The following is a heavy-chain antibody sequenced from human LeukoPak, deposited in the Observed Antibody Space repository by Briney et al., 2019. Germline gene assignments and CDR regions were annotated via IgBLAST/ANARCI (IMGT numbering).Heavy chain of an antibody. CDR2: MNPNSGNT. CDR3: ARGSWGEIAGRKSFEF. Sequence: ASVTVSCKAPEYTFTSYDINWVRQATGQGLEWMGWMNPNSGNTGYAQKFQGRVTMTRVTSISTAYMELNNLTSEDTAVYYCARGSWGEIAGRKSFEFWGQGSLVTVSS. J-gene: IGHJ4*02. D-gene: IGHD6-6*01. V-gene: IGHV1-8*01. CDR1: EYTFTSYD.